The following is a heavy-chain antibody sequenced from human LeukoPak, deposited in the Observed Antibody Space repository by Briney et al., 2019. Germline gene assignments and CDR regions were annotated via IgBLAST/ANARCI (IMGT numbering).Heavy chain of an antibody. Sequence: GASVKVSCKASGGTFSSYEISWVRQAPGQGLEWMGGIIPMFGTAKYAQKFQGRVTITADKSTSTAYMELSRLRSDDTAVYYCARDYSGTYYGGQDYWGQGTLVTVSS. V-gene: IGHV1-69*06. D-gene: IGHD1-26*01. CDR2: IIPMFGTA. CDR1: GGTFSSYE. CDR3: ARDYSGTYYGGQDY. J-gene: IGHJ4*02.